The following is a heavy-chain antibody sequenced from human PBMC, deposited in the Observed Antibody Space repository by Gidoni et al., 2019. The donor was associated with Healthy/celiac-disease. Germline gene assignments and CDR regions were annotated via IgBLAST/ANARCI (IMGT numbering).Heavy chain of an antibody. CDR3: ARMDIVATILGYYYGMDV. CDR1: GCTFSSYG. CDR2: IWYDGSNK. Sequence: QVQLVESGGGVVQPGRSRRLPCAAPGCTFSSYGMHWVRQAPGKGLEWVAVIWYDGSNKFYADSVKGRFTISRDNSKNTLYLQMNSLRAEDTAVYYCARMDIVATILGYYYGMDVWGQGTTVTVSS. J-gene: IGHJ6*02. D-gene: IGHD5-12*01. V-gene: IGHV3-33*01.